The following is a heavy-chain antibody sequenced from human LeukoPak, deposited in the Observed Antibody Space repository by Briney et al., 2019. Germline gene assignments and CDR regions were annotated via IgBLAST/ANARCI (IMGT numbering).Heavy chain of an antibody. CDR1: DGSISSSSYY. V-gene: IGHV4-39*07. J-gene: IGHJ4*02. D-gene: IGHD6-13*01. Sequence: PSETLSLTCSVSDGSISSSSYYWGWIRQPPGKGLEWIGSIYYSGSTYYNPSLKSRVTISVDTSKKRFSLKLSSVTAADTAVYYCARASSSSWYEDYWGQGTLVTVSS. CDR3: ARASSSSWYEDY. CDR2: IYYSGST.